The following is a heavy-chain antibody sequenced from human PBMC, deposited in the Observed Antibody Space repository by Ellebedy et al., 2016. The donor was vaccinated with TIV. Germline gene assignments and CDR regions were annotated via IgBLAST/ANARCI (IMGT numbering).Heavy chain of an antibody. CDR1: GFTVSSYA. Sequence: GESLKISXAASGFTVSSYAMHWVRQAPGKGLEWVAVMSYDGTNKKYADAVKGRFTISRDNSKNTLYLQMNSLRGEDTALYYCARDRAAGLCDHWGQGTLVTVSS. J-gene: IGHJ4*02. CDR3: ARDRAAGLCDH. D-gene: IGHD2-15*01. CDR2: MSYDGTNK. V-gene: IGHV3-30*07.